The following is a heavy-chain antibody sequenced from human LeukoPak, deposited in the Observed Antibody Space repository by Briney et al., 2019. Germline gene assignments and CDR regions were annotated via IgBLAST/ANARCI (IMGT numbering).Heavy chain of an antibody. Sequence: GASVEVSCKASGGTFSSYAISWVRQAPGQGLEWMGGIIPIFGTANYAQKFQGRVTITTDESTSTAYMELSSLRSEDTAVYYCARGGGGVPAALGEYFQHWGQGTLVTVSS. J-gene: IGHJ1*01. CDR3: ARGGGGVPAALGEYFQH. CDR2: IIPIFGTA. CDR1: GGTFSSYA. D-gene: IGHD2-2*01. V-gene: IGHV1-69*05.